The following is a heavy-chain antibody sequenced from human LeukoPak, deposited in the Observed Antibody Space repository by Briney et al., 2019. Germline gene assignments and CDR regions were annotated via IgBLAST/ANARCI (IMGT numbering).Heavy chain of an antibody. CDR3: ARAQTGSGYYRNFDC. CDR1: GDSVSSNSAA. V-gene: IGHV6-1*01. Sequence: SQTLSLTCAISGDSVSSNSAAWSWIRQSPSRGLERLGRTYYRSKWYNGYAPSVKSRITISPDTSKNQFSLQLNSVTPEDTAVYYCARAQTGSGYYRNFDCWGQGTLVTVSS. D-gene: IGHD5-12*01. J-gene: IGHJ4*02. CDR2: TYYRSKWYN.